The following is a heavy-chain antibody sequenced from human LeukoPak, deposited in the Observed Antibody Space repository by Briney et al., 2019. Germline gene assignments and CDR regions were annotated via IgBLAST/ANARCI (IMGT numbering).Heavy chain of an antibody. D-gene: IGHD3-22*01. CDR3: AKSYYDSSGYYIDDAFDI. Sequence: PGRSLRLSCAASGFTFSSYAMHWVRQAPGKGLEWVAVISYDGSNKYYADSVKGRFTISRDNSKNTLYLQMNSLRAEDTAVYYCAKSYYDSSGYYIDDAFDIWGQGTMVTVSS. CDR2: ISYDGSNK. V-gene: IGHV3-30-3*02. CDR1: GFTFSSYA. J-gene: IGHJ3*02.